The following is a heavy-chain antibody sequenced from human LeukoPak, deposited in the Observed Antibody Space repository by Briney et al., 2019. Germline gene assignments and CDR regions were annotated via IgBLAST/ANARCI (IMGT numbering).Heavy chain of an antibody. D-gene: IGHD3-10*01. J-gene: IGHJ4*02. Sequence: GGSLRLSCAASGFTFSSYAVHWVRQAPGKGLEWVAVISYDGSNKYYADSVKGRFTISRDNSKNTLYLQMNSLRAEDTAVYYCARGGSDYWGQGTLVTVSS. CDR3: ARGGSDY. CDR2: ISYDGSNK. CDR1: GFTFSSYA. V-gene: IGHV3-30-3*01.